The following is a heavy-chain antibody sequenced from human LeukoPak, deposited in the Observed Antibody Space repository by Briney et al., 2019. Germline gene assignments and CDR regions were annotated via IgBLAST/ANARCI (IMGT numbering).Heavy chain of an antibody. D-gene: IGHD3-22*01. V-gene: IGHV3-66*01. CDR2: IYSGGGT. CDR3: ARVSLSRNYYDSSDYSPLI. Sequence: GGSLRLSCAASGFTVSSNYMSWVRQAPGRGLEWVSVIYSGGGTYYAESVKGRFTISRDNSKNTLYLQLNSLRAEDTAVYYCARVSLSRNYYDSSDYSPLIWGQGTMVTVSS. CDR1: GFTVSSNY. J-gene: IGHJ3*02.